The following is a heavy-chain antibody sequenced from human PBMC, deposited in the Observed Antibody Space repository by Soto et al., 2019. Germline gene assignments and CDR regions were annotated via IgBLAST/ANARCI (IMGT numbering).Heavy chain of an antibody. D-gene: IGHD6-25*01. CDR3: ARADGRGSSGFYYCGGMDV. J-gene: IGHJ6*01. Sequence: QVQLVQSGAEVKKPGASVKGSCKASGFTFTNYFFHWVRQAPRQGLEWMGMISPYDGSTNYVQSLEGTVTMISDTSTSTGYIALSSLRSEDTVVYYWARADGRGSSGFYYCGGMDVWGHGTTVTVSS. V-gene: IGHV1-46*01. CDR1: GFTFTNYF. CDR2: ISPYDGST.